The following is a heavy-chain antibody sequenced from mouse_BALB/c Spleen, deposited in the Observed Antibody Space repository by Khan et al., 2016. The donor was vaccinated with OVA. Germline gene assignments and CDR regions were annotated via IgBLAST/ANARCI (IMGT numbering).Heavy chain of an antibody. CDR1: GFSLTNYG. Sequence: QIQLVQSGPGLVAPSQSLSITCTVSGFSLTNYGVNWVRQPPGEGLEWLGVIWRDGSTTYHSALKSRLSISTDNSKSQVFLKLHSLQTDDTVTYYWARFEYYGNFYAMDYWGQGTSVTVSS. J-gene: IGHJ4*01. D-gene: IGHD2-1*01. V-gene: IGHV2-3*01. CDR3: ARFEYYGNFYAMDY. CDR2: IWRDGST.